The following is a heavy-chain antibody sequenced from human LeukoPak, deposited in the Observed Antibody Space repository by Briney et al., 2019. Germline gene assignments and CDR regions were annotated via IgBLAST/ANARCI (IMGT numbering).Heavy chain of an antibody. V-gene: IGHV3-23*01. CDR1: GFPFSGNA. D-gene: IGHD6-13*01. CDR2: VGGGEKT. J-gene: IGHJ5*02. CDR3: AKDPYSSRSIA. Sequence: PGGSLRLSCAASGFPFSGNAMSWVRQVPGRGLDWVSGVGGGEKTHYADSVKGRFTISRDNSKNTLYLQMNSLRAEDTAVYYCAKDPYSSRSIAWGQGTLVTVSS.